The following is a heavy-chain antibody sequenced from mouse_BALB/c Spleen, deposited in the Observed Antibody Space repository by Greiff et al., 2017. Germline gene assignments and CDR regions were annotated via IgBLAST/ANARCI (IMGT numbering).Heavy chain of an antibody. CDR2: IDPANGNT. V-gene: IGHV14-3*02. CDR3: ARTYYSRGFAY. Sequence: EVQLQESGAELVKPGASVKLSCTASGFNIKDTYMHWVKQRPEQGLEWIGRIDPANGNTKYDPKFQGKATITADTSSNTAYLQLSSLTSEDTAVYYCARTYYSRGFAYWGQGTLVTVSA. J-gene: IGHJ3*01. D-gene: IGHD2-12*01. CDR1: GFNIKDTY.